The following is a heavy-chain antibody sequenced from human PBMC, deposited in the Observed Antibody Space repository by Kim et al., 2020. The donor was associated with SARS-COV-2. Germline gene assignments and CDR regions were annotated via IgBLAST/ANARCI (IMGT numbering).Heavy chain of an antibody. J-gene: IGHJ4*02. CDR1: GYTLTSYA. Sequence: ASVKVSCKASGYTLTSYAMHWVRQAPGQRLEWMGWINVGNGNTKYSQKFQGRVTITRDTSASTAYMELSSLRSEDTAVYYCAILFEDIAVAGDFDYWGQGTLVTVSS. V-gene: IGHV1-3*01. CDR2: INVGNGNT. D-gene: IGHD6-19*01. CDR3: AILFEDIAVAGDFDY.